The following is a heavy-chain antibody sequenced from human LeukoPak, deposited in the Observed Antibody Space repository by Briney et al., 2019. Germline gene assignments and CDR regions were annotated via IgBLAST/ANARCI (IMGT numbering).Heavy chain of an antibody. J-gene: IGHJ1*01. Sequence: ASVKVSCKASGYTFTSYGISWVRQAPGQGLEWMGWIGAYNGNTNYAQKLQGRVTMTTDTSTSTAYMELRSLRSDDTAVYYCARAGYTTVTTKYFQHWGQGTLVTVSS. CDR1: GYTFTSYG. CDR2: IGAYNGNT. CDR3: ARAGYTTVTTKYFQH. V-gene: IGHV1-18*04. D-gene: IGHD4-17*01.